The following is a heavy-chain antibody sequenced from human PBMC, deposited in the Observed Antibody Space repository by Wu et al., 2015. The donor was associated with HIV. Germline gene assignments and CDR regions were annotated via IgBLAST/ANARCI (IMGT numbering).Heavy chain of an antibody. J-gene: IGHJ4*02. CDR1: GYTFSDHY. CDR2: INPNSGAT. Sequence: QVQLMQSGAEVKKPGASVKVSCKASGYTFSDHYIHWVRQAPGQGLEWMGWINPNSGATNYAQKFQGRVTMTRDTSISTAYMELSRLRSDDTAMYYCAREKRFGDWGQGNAWSPSPQ. V-gene: IGHV1-2*02. D-gene: IGHD3-10*01. CDR3: AREKRFGD.